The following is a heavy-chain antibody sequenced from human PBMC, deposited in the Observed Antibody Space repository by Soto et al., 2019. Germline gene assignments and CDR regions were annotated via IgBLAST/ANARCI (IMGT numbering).Heavy chain of an antibody. Sequence: QVQLVQSGAEVKKPGASVKVSCKASRYTFTSYAMHWVRQAPGQRLEWMGWINAGNGNTKYSQKFQDRVTITRDTPASTSYMELSGLRAERTPVYYWARGYSGYDFLPPEYSSGWYSGGGGDYWGQGTLVTVSS. CDR2: INAGNGNT. CDR3: ARGYSGYDFLPPEYSSGWYSGGGGDY. J-gene: IGHJ4*02. D-gene: IGHD5-12*01. V-gene: IGHV1-3*01. CDR1: RYTFTSYA.